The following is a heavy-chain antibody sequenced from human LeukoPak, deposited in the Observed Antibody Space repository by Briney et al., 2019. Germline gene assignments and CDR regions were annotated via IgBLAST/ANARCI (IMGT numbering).Heavy chain of an antibody. CDR2: IKQDGSEK. J-gene: IGHJ4*02. CDR1: GFTFSSYW. CDR3: ASSGWPTPYYFDY. D-gene: IGHD6-19*01. Sequence: GGSLRLSCAASGFTFSSYWMSWVRQAPGKGLEWVANIKQDGSEKYYVDSVKGRFTISRDNAKNSLYLQMNSLRAEDTAVYYCASSGWPTPYYFDYWGQGTLVTVSS. V-gene: IGHV3-7*01.